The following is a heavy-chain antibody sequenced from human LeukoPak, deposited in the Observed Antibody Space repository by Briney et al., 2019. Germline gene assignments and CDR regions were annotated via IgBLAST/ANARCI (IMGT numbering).Heavy chain of an antibody. V-gene: IGHV3-30*02. D-gene: IGHD2-21*01. CDR1: GFTFSAYG. CDR2: VRYDGRDK. J-gene: IGHJ4*02. Sequence: QAGGSLRLSCEVSGFTFSAYGIHWVRQSPGKGLEWVAFVRYDGRDKFYADSVKGRFIVSKDNSRTTLQLQMNSLRSEDTAVYFCARGGARDIWYFACWGQGIRVTVSS. CDR3: ARGGARDIWYFAC.